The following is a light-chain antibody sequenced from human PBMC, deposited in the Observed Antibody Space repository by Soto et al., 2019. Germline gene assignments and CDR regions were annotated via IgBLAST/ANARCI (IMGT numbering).Light chain of an antibody. CDR2: DAS. J-gene: IGKJ1*01. CDR1: QTLINK. CDR3: QQYNDWQWT. Sequence: IVMMQSPATLSVSPGERATLSCRASQTLINKLAWFQQEPGQAPRLLIYDASTRATGVPARFSGSGSGTEFTLTISSLQSEDFAVYYCQQYNDWQWTFGQGTKVEIK. V-gene: IGKV3-15*01.